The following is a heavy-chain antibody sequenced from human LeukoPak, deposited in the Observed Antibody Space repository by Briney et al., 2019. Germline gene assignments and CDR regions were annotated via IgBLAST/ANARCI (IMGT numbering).Heavy chain of an antibody. D-gene: IGHD2-21*01. J-gene: IGHJ3*02. CDR1: GFTFTHYA. Sequence: GGSLRLSCAASGFTFTHYAMGWVRQAPGKGLVWVSRINSDGSSTRYADSVKGRFTISRDNAKNTLYLQMSRLRAEDTAVYYCARGASSAFDIWGQGTMVTVSS. CDR2: INSDGSST. V-gene: IGHV3-74*01. CDR3: ARGASSAFDI.